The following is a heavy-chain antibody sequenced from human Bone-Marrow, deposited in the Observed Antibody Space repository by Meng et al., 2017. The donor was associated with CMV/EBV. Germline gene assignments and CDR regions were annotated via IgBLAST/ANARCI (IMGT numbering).Heavy chain of an antibody. V-gene: IGHV3-7*01. CDR3: ASEYCSSTSCYQYYYYYYGMDV. CDR1: RFTFSTYW. D-gene: IGHD2-2*01. Sequence: GGSLRLSCAASRFTFSTYWMRWVRQAPGKGLEWVANIKQDGSETYYVDSVRGRFTISRDNAKNTLYLQMNSLRAEDTAVYYCASEYCSSTSCYQYYYYYYGMDVWGQGTTVTVSS. CDR2: IKQDGSET. J-gene: IGHJ6*02.